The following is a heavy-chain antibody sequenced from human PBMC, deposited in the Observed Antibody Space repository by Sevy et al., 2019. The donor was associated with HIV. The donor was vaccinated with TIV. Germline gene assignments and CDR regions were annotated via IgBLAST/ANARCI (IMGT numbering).Heavy chain of an antibody. CDR2: LSSDKAGST. V-gene: IGHV3-64D*06. Sequence: GGSLRLSCSASGFTFSNYAMHWVRQAPGKGLEYVSGLSSDKAGSTYYADSVNGRFTISRDNSKNTLYLQMSSLRTEDTAVYYCVKDRIETILWSKGDWFDPWGQGTLVTVSS. CDR3: VKDRIETILWSKGDWFDP. J-gene: IGHJ5*02. D-gene: IGHD3-9*01. CDR1: GFTFSNYA.